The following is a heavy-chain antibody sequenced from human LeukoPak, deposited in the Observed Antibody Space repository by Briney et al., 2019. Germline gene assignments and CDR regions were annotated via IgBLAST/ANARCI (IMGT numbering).Heavy chain of an antibody. D-gene: IGHD2-2*01. CDR3: AKGYCRGNSCYDDRGAFDY. CDR1: GYSISSGNY. CDR2: IYHSGST. Sequence: SETLSLTCSVSGYSISSGNYWGWIRLPPRKGLQWIGSIYHSGSTYYNPSLKSRVTISVDTSKNQFSLKLSSVTAADTAVYYCAKGYCRGNSCYDDRGAFDYWGQGTLVTVSS. V-gene: IGHV4-38-2*02. J-gene: IGHJ4*02.